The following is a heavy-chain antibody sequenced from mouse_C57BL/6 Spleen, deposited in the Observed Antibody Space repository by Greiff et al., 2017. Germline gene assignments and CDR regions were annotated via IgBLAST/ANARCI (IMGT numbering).Heavy chain of an antibody. D-gene: IGHD1-1*01. CDR3: ARWEGSSFDY. J-gene: IGHJ2*01. CDR1: GYTFTDYN. CDR2: INPNNGGT. Sequence: VQLQQSGPELVKPGASVKIPCTASGYTFTDYNMDWVKQSHGKSLEWIGDINPNNGGTIYNQKFKGKATVTVDKSSSTAYMELRSLTSEDTAVYYCARWEGSSFDYWGQGTTLTVSS. V-gene: IGHV1-18*01.